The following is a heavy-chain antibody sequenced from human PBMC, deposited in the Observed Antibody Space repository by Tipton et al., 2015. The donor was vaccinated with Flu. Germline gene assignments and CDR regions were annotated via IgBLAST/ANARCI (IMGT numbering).Heavy chain of an antibody. J-gene: IGHJ6*02. V-gene: IGHV1-18*01. CDR1: GYTFTSYG. Sequence: QLVQSGAEGKKPGASVKVSCKASGYTFTSYGISWVRQAPGQGLEWMGWISAYNGNTNYAQKLQGRVTMTTDTSTSTAYMELRSLRSDDTAVYYCAGDQPLYRDYYYYGMDVWGQWSPVSVSS. CDR2: ISAYNGNT. CDR3: AGDQPLYRDYYYYGMDV. D-gene: IGHD2-2*02.